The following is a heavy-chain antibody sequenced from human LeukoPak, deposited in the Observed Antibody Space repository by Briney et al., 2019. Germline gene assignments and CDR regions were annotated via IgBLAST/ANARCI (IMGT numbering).Heavy chain of an antibody. CDR1: GFNFSPYT. Sequence: GGSLRLSCAVSGFNFSPYTLTWVRQAPGKGLEWVSSISSTSASIFYADSLKGRFTISRDNARNSLYLQMNSLRAEDTAVYYCARVLTIFGNYFDLWGRGTLVTVSS. CDR2: ISSTSASI. CDR3: ARVLTIFGNYFDL. D-gene: IGHD3-3*01. V-gene: IGHV3-21*06. J-gene: IGHJ2*01.